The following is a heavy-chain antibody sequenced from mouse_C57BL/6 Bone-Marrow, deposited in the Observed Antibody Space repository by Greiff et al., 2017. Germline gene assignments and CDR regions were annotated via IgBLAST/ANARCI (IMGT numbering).Heavy chain of an antibody. V-gene: IGHV2-2*01. Sequence: QVQLQQSGPGLVQPSQSLSITCTVSGFSLTSYGVHWVRQSPGKGLEWLGVIWSGGSTDYNAAFISRLSISKDNSKSQVFFKMNSLQADDTAIYYCARGGYSCAYWGQGTLVTVSA. CDR3: ARGGYSCAY. J-gene: IGHJ3*01. CDR2: IWSGGST. D-gene: IGHD2-3*01. CDR1: GFSLTSYG.